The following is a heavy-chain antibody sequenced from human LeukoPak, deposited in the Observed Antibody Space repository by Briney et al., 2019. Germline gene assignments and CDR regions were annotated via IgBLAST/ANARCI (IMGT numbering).Heavy chain of an antibody. Sequence: GGPLRLSCAASGFTFSSYSMNWVRQAPGKGLEWVSSISSSSSYIYYADSVKGRFTISRDNAKNSLYLQMNSLRAEDTAVYYCARASSGLLFVIDYWGQGTLVTVSS. D-gene: IGHD6-19*01. CDR1: GFTFSSYS. CDR3: ARASSGLLFVIDY. J-gene: IGHJ4*02. V-gene: IGHV3-21*01. CDR2: ISSSSSYI.